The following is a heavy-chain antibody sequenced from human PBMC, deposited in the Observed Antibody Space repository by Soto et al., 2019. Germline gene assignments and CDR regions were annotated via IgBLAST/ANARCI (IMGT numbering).Heavy chain of an antibody. CDR1: GYTLSTLS. V-gene: IGHV1-24*01. Sequence: QVQLVQSGAEVKQPGASVKVSCKVYGYTLSTLSMHWVRQAPGKGLEWMGAFDREDGEVFFTQNFQGRVTMTEATSTDTAYMEMSRLRFEDTAVYYCATDSDFVMGGVDVWGQGTTVIVAS. CDR3: ATDSDFVMGGVDV. D-gene: IGHD3-16*02. CDR2: FDREDGEV. J-gene: IGHJ6*02.